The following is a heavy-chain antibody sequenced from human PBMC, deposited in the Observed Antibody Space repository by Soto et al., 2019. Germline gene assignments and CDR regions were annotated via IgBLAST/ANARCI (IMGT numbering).Heavy chain of an antibody. Sequence: SETLSLTCTVSGDSISSAVHSWNWIRHPPGKDLEWIGYISNSGRTYYNPSLKSRVTISVDTSNNEFSLRLRSVTAADTAGYYCAIEGGVWGTSLRTNPYYFDFLGRGTPVTVS. CDR1: GDSISSAVHS. V-gene: IGHV4-30-4*01. J-gene: IGHJ4*02. CDR2: ISNSGRT. D-gene: IGHD3-16*01. CDR3: AIEGGVWGTSLRTNPYYFDF.